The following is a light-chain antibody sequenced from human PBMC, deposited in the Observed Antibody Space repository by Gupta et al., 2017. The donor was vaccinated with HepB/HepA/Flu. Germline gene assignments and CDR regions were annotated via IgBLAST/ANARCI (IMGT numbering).Light chain of an antibody. CDR1: QSLLHSNGYNC. Sequence: VMTQLPLPLPEPPAQAASLSCRSSQSLLHSNGYNCLDWYLQKPRESPQVLIYLGSNRASGGPDRFSGSGSGTDFTLKISRVEAEDVGAYYCMQALQRPRTFGPGTKLEIK. J-gene: IGKJ2*01. CDR3: MQALQRPRT. V-gene: IGKV2-28*01. CDR2: LGS.